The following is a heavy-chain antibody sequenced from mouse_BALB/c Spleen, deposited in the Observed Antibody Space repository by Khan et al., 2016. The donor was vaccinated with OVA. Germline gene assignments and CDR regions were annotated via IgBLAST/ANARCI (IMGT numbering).Heavy chain of an antibody. CDR1: GFSLTSYG. D-gene: IGHD1-3*01. V-gene: IGHV2-9*02. CDR2: IWAGGST. CDR3: ARFEDI. Sequence: QVQLQQSGPGLVAPSQSLSITCNVSGFSLTSYGVHWVRQPPGKGLEWLGVIWAGGSTHYNSALMSRQSISKDNTKSQVFLKMNSLHTDDAAMYYCARFEDIWGQGTTLTVSS. J-gene: IGHJ2*01.